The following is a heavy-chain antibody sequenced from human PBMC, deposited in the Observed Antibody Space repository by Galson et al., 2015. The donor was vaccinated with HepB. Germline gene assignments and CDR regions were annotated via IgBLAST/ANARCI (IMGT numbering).Heavy chain of an antibody. Sequence: SLRLSCAASGFTFSDYWMTWVRQAPGKGLEWVANIKHDGSEKYYAGSVKGRFTISRDNAQNSLYLQMNSLRAEDTAVYYCTRRMGVDWGQGTLVTVSS. V-gene: IGHV3-7*01. CDR2: IKHDGSEK. J-gene: IGHJ4*02. CDR3: TRRMGVD. CDR1: GFTFSDYW. D-gene: IGHD3-16*01.